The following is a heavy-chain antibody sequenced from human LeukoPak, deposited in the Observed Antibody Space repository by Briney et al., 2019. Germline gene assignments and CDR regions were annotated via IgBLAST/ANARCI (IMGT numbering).Heavy chain of an antibody. D-gene: IGHD3-10*01. CDR1: GGSISSGGYY. J-gene: IGHJ4*02. CDR2: IYYSGST. Sequence: PSETLSLTCTVSGGSISSGGYYWSWIRQPPGKGLEWIGYIYYSGSTNYNPSLKSRVTISVDTSKNQFSLKLSSVTAADTAVYYCAGPGGSGGPFDYWGQGTLVTVSS. V-gene: IGHV4-61*08. CDR3: AGPGGSGGPFDY.